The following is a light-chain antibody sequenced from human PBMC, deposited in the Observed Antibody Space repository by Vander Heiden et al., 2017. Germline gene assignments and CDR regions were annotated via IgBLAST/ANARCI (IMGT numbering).Light chain of an antibody. Sequence: EIVLTQSPGTLSLSPGERATLSCRASQSVSSSYLAWYQQKPGQAPRLLIYGASSSATGIPDRLSRTGSGTDFTLTISRLEPEDLAVYYCQEDGSSPLTFGHGTNVDIK. CDR2: GAS. CDR1: QSVSSSY. J-gene: IGKJ3*01. CDR3: QEDGSSPLT. V-gene: IGKV3-20*01.